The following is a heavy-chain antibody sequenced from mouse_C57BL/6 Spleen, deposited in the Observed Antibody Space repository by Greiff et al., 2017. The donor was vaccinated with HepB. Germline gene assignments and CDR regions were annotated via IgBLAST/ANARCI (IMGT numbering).Heavy chain of an antibody. CDR2: IDPSDSYT. CDR1: GYTFTSYW. J-gene: IGHJ4*01. V-gene: IGHV1-69*01. Sequence: VQLQQPGAEFVMPGASVKLSCKASGYTFTSYWMHWVKQRPGQGLEWIGEIDPSDSYTNYNQKFKGKSTLTVDKSSSTAYMQLSSLTSEDSAVYYCARRLMDYWGQGTSVTVSS. CDR3: ARRLMDY.